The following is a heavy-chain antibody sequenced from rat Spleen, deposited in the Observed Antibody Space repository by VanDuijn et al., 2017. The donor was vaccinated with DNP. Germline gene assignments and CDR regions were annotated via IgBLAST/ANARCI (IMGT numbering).Heavy chain of an antibody. CDR1: GFTFRDYY. CDR2: SSYDGGST. Sequence: EVQLVESGGGLVQPGRSLKLSCAASGFTFRDYYMAWVRQAPTKGLEWVAYSSYDGGSTYNGDSVKGRFTISRDNAKSTLYLQMNSLRSEDMATYYCARHVLPLRVWDYWGQGVMVTVSS. CDR3: ARHVLPLRVWDY. V-gene: IGHV5-22*01. D-gene: IGHD1-4*01. J-gene: IGHJ2*01.